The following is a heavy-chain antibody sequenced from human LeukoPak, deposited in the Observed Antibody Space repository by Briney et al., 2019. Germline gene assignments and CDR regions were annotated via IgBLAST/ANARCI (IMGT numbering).Heavy chain of an antibody. J-gene: IGHJ4*02. V-gene: IGHV4-59*01. D-gene: IGHD6-13*01. CDR2: VYHSGST. CDR1: GGSISSYY. Sequence: SETLSLTCTVSGGSISSYYWSWIRQPPGKGLEWLGYVYHSGSTNYNPSLSSRLSISVDASKNQFSLKLSSVTAADTAVYYCARGSQSWVGDFDYWGQGTLVTVSS. CDR3: ARGSQSWVGDFDY.